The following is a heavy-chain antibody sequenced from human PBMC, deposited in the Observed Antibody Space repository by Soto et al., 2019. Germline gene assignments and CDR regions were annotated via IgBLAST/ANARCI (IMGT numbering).Heavy chain of an antibody. D-gene: IGHD2-15*01. V-gene: IGHV1-69*02. CDR3: AADIVVVVAATPSTYWYFDL. CDR2: IIPILGIA. CDR1: GGTFSSYT. J-gene: IGHJ2*01. Sequence: QVQLVQSGAEVKKPGSSVKVSCKASGGTFSSYTISWVRQAPGQGLEWMGRIIPILGIANYAQKFQGRVTITADKAKSTAYVELSSLRSEDTAVYYCAADIVVVVAATPSTYWYFDLWGHGTLVTVSS.